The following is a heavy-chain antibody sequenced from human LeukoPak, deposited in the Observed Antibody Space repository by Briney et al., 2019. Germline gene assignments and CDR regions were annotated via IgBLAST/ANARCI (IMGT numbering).Heavy chain of an antibody. Sequence: SVKVSCKASGGTFTSYAISWVRQAPGQGLEWMGRIIPIFGTANYAQKFQGRVTITTDESTSTAYMELSSLRSEDTAVYYCARDTVVTPYFDYWGQGTLVTVSS. V-gene: IGHV1-69*05. CDR2: IIPIFGTA. D-gene: IGHD4-23*01. CDR3: ARDTVVTPYFDY. CDR1: GGTFTSYA. J-gene: IGHJ4*02.